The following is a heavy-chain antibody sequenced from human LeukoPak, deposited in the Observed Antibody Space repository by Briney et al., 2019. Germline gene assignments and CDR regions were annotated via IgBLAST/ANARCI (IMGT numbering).Heavy chain of an antibody. Sequence: GGSLRLSCAASGLTFCDSYMSWTRQAPGKGLEWVSYISSGGNTIKYADSVKGRFTISRDNARNSLYLQINSLRAEDTAVYYCATASLYFDNWGQGTLVTVSS. V-gene: IGHV3-11*04. CDR1: GLTFCDSY. J-gene: IGHJ4*02. CDR3: ATASLYFDN. CDR2: ISSGGNTI.